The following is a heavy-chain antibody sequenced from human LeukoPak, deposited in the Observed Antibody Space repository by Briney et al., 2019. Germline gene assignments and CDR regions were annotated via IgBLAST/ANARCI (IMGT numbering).Heavy chain of an antibody. CDR2: IYHSGST. D-gene: IGHD6-13*01. CDR1: GYSINNGYY. Sequence: PSETLSLTCTVSGYSINNGYYWVWIRQPPGKGLEWIGSIYHSGSTYYKPSLQSRVTISVDTSKNQFSLKLSSVTAADTAVYYCARAFYSSSWYHKEDFFDYWGQGTPVTVSS. V-gene: IGHV4-38-2*02. J-gene: IGHJ4*02. CDR3: ARAFYSSSWYHKEDFFDY.